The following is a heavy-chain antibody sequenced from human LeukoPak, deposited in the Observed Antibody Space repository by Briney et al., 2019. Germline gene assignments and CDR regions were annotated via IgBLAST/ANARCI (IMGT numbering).Heavy chain of an antibody. J-gene: IGHJ4*02. D-gene: IGHD3-10*01. Sequence: PGGSLRLSCAASGLTVRRNYMSWVRQSPGRGLEWVSVLYSDGTTYYADSVRGRFTISRDNSKNMLYLQMNSLRSEDTAVYYCAADRAYYGSGSYYTHGYHYWGQGTLVTVSS. V-gene: IGHV3-53*01. CDR3: AADRAYYGSGSYYTHGYHY. CDR1: GLTVRRNY. CDR2: LYSDGTT.